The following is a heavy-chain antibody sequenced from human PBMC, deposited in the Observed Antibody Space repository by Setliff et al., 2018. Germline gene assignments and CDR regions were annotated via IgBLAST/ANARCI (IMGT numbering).Heavy chain of an antibody. V-gene: IGHV3-20*04. CDR1: GFSFHDYG. Sequence: GGSLRLSCAVSGFSFHDYGMGWVRQAPGKGLGWVSSINWNGVSIGYPDSVKGRFTISRDNAKKSVDLQMNSLRAEDTAVYYCARTQVVPASTYSIDYWGQGTLVTVSS. CDR2: INWNGVSI. J-gene: IGHJ4*02. D-gene: IGHD2-2*01. CDR3: ARTQVVPASTYSIDY.